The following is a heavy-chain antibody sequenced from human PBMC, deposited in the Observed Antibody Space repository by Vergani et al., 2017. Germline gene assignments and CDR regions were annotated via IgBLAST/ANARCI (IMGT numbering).Heavy chain of an antibody. D-gene: IGHD2-2*02. CDR3: VRDRGLCAGGRCYTEAWDY. J-gene: IGHJ4*02. CDR1: GFALNRHA. CDR2: ISFDGTNE. Sequence: QVQLVESGGGVVQPGTSLRLSCVVSGFALNRHAMYWVRQAPGNGLEWVVGISFDGTNEYYPDLVKGRFTISRDIAKNTLYLQVRSLRLEDTGVYHCVRDRGLCAGGRCYTEAWDYWGQGTPVTVSS. V-gene: IGHV3-30-3*01.